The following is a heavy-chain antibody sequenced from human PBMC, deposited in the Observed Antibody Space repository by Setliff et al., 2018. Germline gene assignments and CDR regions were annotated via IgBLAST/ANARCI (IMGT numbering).Heavy chain of an antibody. CDR1: GFSLSTSGVG. Sequence: ESGPTLVNPTQTLTLTCTFSGFSLSTSGVGVGWIRQPPGEALEWLALIYWDDDKRYSPSLKSRLTITKDTSKNQVVLTMTNMDPVDTATYYCAHRRGDYYDSSGYYYDYWGQGTLVTVSS. V-gene: IGHV2-5*02. D-gene: IGHD3-22*01. J-gene: IGHJ4*02. CDR2: IYWDDDK. CDR3: AHRRGDYYDSSGYYYDY.